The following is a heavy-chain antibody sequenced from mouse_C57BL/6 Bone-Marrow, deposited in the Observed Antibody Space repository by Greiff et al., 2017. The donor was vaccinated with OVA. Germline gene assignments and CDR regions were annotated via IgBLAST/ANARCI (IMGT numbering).Heavy chain of an antibody. Sequence: EVQLQQSGAELVRPGASVKLSCTASGFNIKDDYMHWVKQRPEQGLEWIGWLDPENGDTEYASKFQGKATITADTSSNTAYLQLSSLTSEDTAVYYCTSYCNFDYWGQGTTLTVSS. CDR3: TSYCNFDY. V-gene: IGHV14-4*01. CDR1: GFNIKDDY. D-gene: IGHD6-5*01. CDR2: LDPENGDT. J-gene: IGHJ2*01.